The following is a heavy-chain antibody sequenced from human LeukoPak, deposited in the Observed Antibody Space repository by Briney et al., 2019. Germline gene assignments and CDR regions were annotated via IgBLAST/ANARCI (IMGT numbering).Heavy chain of an antibody. CDR1: GFTFSSYS. CDR3: AKGYYDILTDYFHNWFNP. Sequence: GGSLRLSCAASGFTFSSYSMNWVRQAPGVGLEWVSTISGRGGSTFYADSVKGRFTISRDNSKNTLYLQMNSLRADDTAVYYCAKGYYDILTDYFHNWFNPWGQGTLVIVSS. V-gene: IGHV3-23*01. J-gene: IGHJ5*02. D-gene: IGHD3-9*01. CDR2: ISGRGGST.